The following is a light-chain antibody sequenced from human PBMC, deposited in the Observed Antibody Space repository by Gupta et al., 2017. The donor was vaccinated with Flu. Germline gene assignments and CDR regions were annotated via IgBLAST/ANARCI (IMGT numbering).Light chain of an antibody. J-gene: IGKJ3*01. V-gene: IGKV3-20*01. CDR1: QGVSSNF. CDR3: QQFGSIPFT. Sequence: EFVLTQSPDTLSLSPGARATLSCRASQGVSSNFLAWYQQKPGQAPRLLMSEASYRAAGIPDRFSGSGSGTDFTLTISRLEPGDVAVYYCQQFGSIPFTFGPGTKVDIK. CDR2: EAS.